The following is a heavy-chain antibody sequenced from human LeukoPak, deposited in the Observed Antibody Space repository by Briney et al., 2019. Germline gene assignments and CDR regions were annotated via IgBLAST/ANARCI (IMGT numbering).Heavy chain of an antibody. CDR1: GGSISSYY. D-gene: IGHD6-6*01. V-gene: IGHV4-4*07. J-gene: IGHJ3*02. CDR2: IYTSGST. Sequence: SETLFLTCTVSGGSISSYYWSWIRQPAGKGLEWIGRIYTSGSTNYNPSLKSRVTMSVDTSKNQFSLKLSSVTAADTAVYYCARRCYSSSAFDIWGQGTMVTVSS. CDR3: ARRCYSSSAFDI.